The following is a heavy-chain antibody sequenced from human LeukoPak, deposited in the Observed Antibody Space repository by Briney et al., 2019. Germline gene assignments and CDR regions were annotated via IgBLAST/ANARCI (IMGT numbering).Heavy chain of an antibody. Sequence: GGSLRLSCAASGFTFRGFAMSWVRQAPGKGLEWVSAISGSGGSTYYADSVKGRFTISGDNSKNTLYLQMNSLRAEDTAVYYCAKDWGPQIYGDYLFDYWGQGTLVTVSS. CDR2: ISGSGGST. D-gene: IGHD4-17*01. V-gene: IGHV3-23*01. J-gene: IGHJ4*02. CDR3: AKDWGPQIYGDYLFDY. CDR1: GFTFRGFA.